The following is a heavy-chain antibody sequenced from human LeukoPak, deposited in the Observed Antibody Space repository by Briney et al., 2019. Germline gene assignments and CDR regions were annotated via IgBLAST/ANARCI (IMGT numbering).Heavy chain of an antibody. D-gene: IGHD1-7*01. CDR2: IKRKNDLGTT. CDR1: GFTVSSNY. V-gene: IGHV3-15*01. Sequence: GGSLRLSCAASGFTVSSNYMSRVRQAPGKGLEWVGRIKRKNDLGTTDYAAPVKARFTISRDDSKNTLYLQMNSLKTEDTAVYYCTAENFLYAFDIWGQGTMVTVSS. CDR3: TAENFLYAFDI. J-gene: IGHJ3*02.